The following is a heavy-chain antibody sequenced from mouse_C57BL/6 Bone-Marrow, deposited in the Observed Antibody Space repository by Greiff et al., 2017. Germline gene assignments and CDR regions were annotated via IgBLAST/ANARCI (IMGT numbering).Heavy chain of an antibody. CDR3: ARGRWLLWYFDV. Sequence: VQLQQPGAELVRPGSSVKLSCKASGYTFTSYWMHWVKQRPIQGLEWIGNIDPSDSETHYNQKFQDKATLTVDKSSSTAYLQLSSLTSEDSAVYYCARGRWLLWYFDVWGTGTTVTVSS. V-gene: IGHV1-52*01. CDR1: GYTFTSYW. D-gene: IGHD2-3*01. CDR2: IDPSDSET. J-gene: IGHJ1*03.